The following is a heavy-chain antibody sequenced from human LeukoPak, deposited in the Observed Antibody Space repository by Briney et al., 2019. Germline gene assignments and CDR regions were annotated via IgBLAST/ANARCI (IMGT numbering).Heavy chain of an antibody. J-gene: IGHJ4*02. CDR1: GYTLTGYY. D-gene: IGHD1/OR15-1a*01. CDR3: ARENIEQWPAFDY. CDR2: INGNSGGT. V-gene: IGHV1-2*02. Sequence: ASVKVSCKASGYTLTGYYMHWVRQAPGQGPEWMGWINGNSGGTKYAQKFEGRVTMTSDTSTSTVQMDLGTLRSDDTAVYYCARENIEQWPAFDYWGQGTPVTVSP.